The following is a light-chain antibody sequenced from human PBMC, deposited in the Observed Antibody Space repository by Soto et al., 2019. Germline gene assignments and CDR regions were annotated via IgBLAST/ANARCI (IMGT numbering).Light chain of an antibody. V-gene: IGLV1-40*01. CDR2: GNS. Sequence: QSVLTQPPSVSGAPGQRVTISCTGSSSNIGAGHALHWYQHLPGAAPKLLMYGNSDRPSGVPDRFSGSKSGTSASLAITGLQPEDEADDYCQSYDDSLSGWVFGGGTKLTVL. J-gene: IGLJ3*02. CDR3: QSYDDSLSGWV. CDR1: SSNIGAGHA.